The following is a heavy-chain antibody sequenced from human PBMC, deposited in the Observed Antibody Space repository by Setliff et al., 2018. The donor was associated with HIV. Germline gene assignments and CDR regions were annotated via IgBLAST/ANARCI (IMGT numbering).Heavy chain of an antibody. J-gene: IGHJ6*03. CDR2: IHYSGSP. CDR1: GGSISSGGYY. CDR3: ARERRDVYYYYYMDV. V-gene: IGHV4-31*03. Sequence: TSETLSLTCTVSGGSISSGGYYWSWIRQRPGKGLDWIGYIHYSGSPYYNPSLESRVSISLDTSKNTFSLNVTSLTAADTAVYFCARERRDVYYYYYMDVWGKGTTVTVS.